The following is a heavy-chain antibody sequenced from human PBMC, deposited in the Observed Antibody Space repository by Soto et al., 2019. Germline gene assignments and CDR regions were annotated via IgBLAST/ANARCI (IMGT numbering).Heavy chain of an antibody. CDR3: AKASGGYYHYGMDV. D-gene: IGHD2-15*01. CDR1: GFTFDDYA. CDR2: ISWNSGSI. Sequence: LRLSCAASGFTFDDYAMHWVRQAPGKGLEWVSGISWNSGSIGQADSVKGRFTISRDNAKNSLYLQMNSLRAEDTALYYCAKASGGYYHYGMDVWGQGTTVTVSS. V-gene: IGHV3-9*01. J-gene: IGHJ6*02.